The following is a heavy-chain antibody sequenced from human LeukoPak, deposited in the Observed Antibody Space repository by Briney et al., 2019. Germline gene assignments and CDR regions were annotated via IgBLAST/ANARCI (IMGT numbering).Heavy chain of an antibody. CDR3: ARTNYYDSSGYSY. CDR2: ISSSSSYI. Sequence: PGGPLRLSCAASGFTFSSYSMNWGRQAPGKGLEWVSSISSSSSYIYYADSVKGRFTISRDNAKNSLYLQMNSLRAEDTAVYYCARTNYYDSSGYSYWGQGTLVTVSS. D-gene: IGHD3-22*01. J-gene: IGHJ4*02. CDR1: GFTFSSYS. V-gene: IGHV3-21*01.